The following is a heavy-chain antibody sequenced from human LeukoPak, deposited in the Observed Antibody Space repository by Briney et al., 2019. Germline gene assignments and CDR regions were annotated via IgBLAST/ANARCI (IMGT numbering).Heavy chain of an antibody. V-gene: IGHV4-39*07. CDR2: IYHSGST. D-gene: IGHD3-3*01. J-gene: IGHJ4*02. CDR3: ARVIDYDFWSGYYPPYYFDY. Sequence: SETLSLTCTVSGGSISSSSYYWGWIRQPPGKGLEWIGSIYHSGSTYYNPSLKSRVTISVDTSKNQFSLKLSSVTAADTAVYYCARVIDYDFWSGYYPPYYFDYWGQGTLVTVSS. CDR1: GGSISSSSYY.